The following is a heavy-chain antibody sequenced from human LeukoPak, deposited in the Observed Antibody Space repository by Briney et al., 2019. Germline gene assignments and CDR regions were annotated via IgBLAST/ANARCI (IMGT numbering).Heavy chain of an antibody. Sequence: SETLSLTCTLSGGSISNYYWSWIRQPPGKGLEWIGYIYYSGSTKYNPSLKSRVTISVDTSKNQFSLKLSSVTAADTAVYYCARRDYGDYVSAFELWGQGTMVTVSS. V-gene: IGHV4-59*08. CDR3: ARRDYGDYVSAFEL. CDR1: GGSISNYY. D-gene: IGHD4-17*01. CDR2: IYYSGST. J-gene: IGHJ3*01.